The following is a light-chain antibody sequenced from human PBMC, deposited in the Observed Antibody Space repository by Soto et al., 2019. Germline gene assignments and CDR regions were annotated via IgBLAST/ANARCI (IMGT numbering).Light chain of an antibody. CDR1: QSISSW. CDR2: DAS. CDR3: QQYNSYPWT. J-gene: IGKJ1*01. Sequence: IQMTDSPSTLSASVLYRVTITFRASQSISSWLAWYQQKPGKAPKLLIYDASSLESGVPSRFSGSGSGTEFTLTISSLQPDDFATYYCQQYNSYPWTFGQGTKVDIK. V-gene: IGKV1-5*01.